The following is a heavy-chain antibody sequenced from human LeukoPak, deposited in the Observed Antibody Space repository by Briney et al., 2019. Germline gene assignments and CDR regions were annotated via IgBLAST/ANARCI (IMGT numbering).Heavy chain of an antibody. CDR3: ARYRDYAFDY. Sequence: PGGSLRLSCAASGSTFSSYSMNWVRQAPGEGLEWISYISTTSVVYYADSVKGRFTISRDNAKNSLYLQMNSLRDEDTAVYYCARYRDYAFDYWGQGTLVTVSS. V-gene: IGHV3-48*02. J-gene: IGHJ4*02. CDR1: GSTFSSYS. D-gene: IGHD4-17*01. CDR2: ISTTSVV.